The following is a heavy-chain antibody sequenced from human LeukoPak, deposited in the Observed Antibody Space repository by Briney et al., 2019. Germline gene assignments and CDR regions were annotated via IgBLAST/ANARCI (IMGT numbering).Heavy chain of an antibody. D-gene: IGHD3-16*01. CDR2: IHYSGTT. V-gene: IGHV4-31*03. Sequence: SETLSLTCTVSGGSISSGAYYWSWIRQRPGKGLEWIGYIHYSGTTDYNPSLKSRVTISVDTSKSQFSLKLISVTAADTAVYYCARDRLGGDLDYWGQGTLVTVSS. CDR3: ARDRLGGDLDY. J-gene: IGHJ4*02. CDR1: GGSISSGAYY.